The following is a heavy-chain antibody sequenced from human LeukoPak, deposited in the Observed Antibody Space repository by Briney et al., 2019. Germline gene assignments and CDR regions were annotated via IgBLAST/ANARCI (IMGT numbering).Heavy chain of an antibody. CDR1: GYSFTSYW. CDR3: ERRRPDYYFDY. J-gene: IGHJ4*02. V-gene: IGHV5-51*01. CDR2: IYPGDSDT. Sequence: GESLKISCKGSGYSFTSYWIGWVRQMPWKGLEWMGSIYPGDSDTRYSPSFQGQVTISVDKSVSTAYLQWSSLRASDTAMYYCERRRPDYYFDYWGQGTLVTVSS. D-gene: IGHD1-14*01.